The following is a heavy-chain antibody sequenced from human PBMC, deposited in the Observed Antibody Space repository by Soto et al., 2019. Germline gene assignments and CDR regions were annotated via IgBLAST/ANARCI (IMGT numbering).Heavy chain of an antibody. V-gene: IGHV3-11*01. Sequence: PGGSLRLSCAASGFTFSDYYMSWIRQAPGKGLEWVSYISSSGSTIYYADSVKGRFTISRDNAKNSLYLQMNSLRAEDTAVYYCARDRITGTTSLSFDYWGQGTLVTVSS. CDR1: GFTFSDYY. J-gene: IGHJ4*02. CDR2: ISSSGSTI. D-gene: IGHD1-20*01. CDR3: ARDRITGTTSLSFDY.